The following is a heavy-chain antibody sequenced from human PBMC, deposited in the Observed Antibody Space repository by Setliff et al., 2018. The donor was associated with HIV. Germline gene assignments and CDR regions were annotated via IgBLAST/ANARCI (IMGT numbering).Heavy chain of an antibody. D-gene: IGHD3-22*01. CDR2: IYTSGST. CDR3: ARGLSFYDPGGFDY. CDR1: GGSISSYY. Sequence: SETLSLTCTVSGGSISSYYWSWIRQPPGKGLEWIGCIYTSGSTNYNPSLKSRVTISVDTSKNQFSLKLSSVTAADTAVYYCARGLSFYDPGGFDYWGHGTLVTVSS. V-gene: IGHV4-4*09. J-gene: IGHJ4*01.